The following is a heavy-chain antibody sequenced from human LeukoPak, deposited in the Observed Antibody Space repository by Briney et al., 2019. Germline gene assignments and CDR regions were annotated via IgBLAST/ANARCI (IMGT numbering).Heavy chain of an antibody. CDR1: GFTFSSYW. V-gene: IGHV3-7*01. Sequence: GGSLRLSCAASGFTFSSYWMSWVRQAPGKGLEWVANIKQDGSEKYYVDSVKGRFTISRDNAKNSLYLQMNSLRAEDTAVYYCARDRLEYSGYDGDYYYYMDVWGKGTTVTVSS. CDR2: IKQDGSEK. D-gene: IGHD5-12*01. J-gene: IGHJ6*03. CDR3: ARDRLEYSGYDGDYYYYMDV.